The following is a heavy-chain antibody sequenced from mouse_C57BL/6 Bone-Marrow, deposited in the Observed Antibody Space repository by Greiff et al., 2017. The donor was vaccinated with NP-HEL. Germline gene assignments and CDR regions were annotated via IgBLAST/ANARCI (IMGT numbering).Heavy chain of an antibody. CDR3: TRLETTVVEGFAY. CDR1: GYTFTSYW. J-gene: IGHJ3*01. CDR2: IYPGNSDT. Sequence: EVQLQESGTVLARPGASVKMSCKTSGYTFTSYWMHWVKQRPGQGLEWIGAIYPGNSDTSYNQKFKGKAKLTAVTSASTAYMELSSLTNEDSAVYYCTRLETTVVEGFAYWGQGTLVTVSA. V-gene: IGHV1-5*01. D-gene: IGHD1-1*01.